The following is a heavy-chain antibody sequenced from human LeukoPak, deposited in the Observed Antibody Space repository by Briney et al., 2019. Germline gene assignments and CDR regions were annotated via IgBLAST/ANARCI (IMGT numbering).Heavy chain of an antibody. D-gene: IGHD3-22*01. CDR3: ARLAGYYDSSGVDLYYFDY. CDR2: IYPGDSDT. CDR1: GYSFTSYW. J-gene: IGHJ4*02. Sequence: RGESLKISCKGSGYSFTSYWIGWVRQMPGKGLEWMGIIYPGDSDTRYSPSFQGQVTISADKSISTAYLQWSSLKASDTAMYYCARLAGYYDSSGVDLYYFDYWGQGTLVTVSP. V-gene: IGHV5-51*01.